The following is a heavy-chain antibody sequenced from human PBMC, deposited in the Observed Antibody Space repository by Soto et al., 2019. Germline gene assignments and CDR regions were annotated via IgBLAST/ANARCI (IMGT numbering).Heavy chain of an antibody. V-gene: IGHV3-74*01. CDR3: TRGNYYGMDV. CDR2: INSDGSST. J-gene: IGHJ6*02. Sequence: EVQLVESGGGLVQPGGSLRLSCAASGFTFSNYFMHWVRQGPGKGLVWVSRINSDGSSTSYADSVKGRFTISRDNAKNTLYLQMNSLRAEDTAVYYCTRGNYYGMDVWGQGTTVTVSS. CDR1: GFTFSNYF.